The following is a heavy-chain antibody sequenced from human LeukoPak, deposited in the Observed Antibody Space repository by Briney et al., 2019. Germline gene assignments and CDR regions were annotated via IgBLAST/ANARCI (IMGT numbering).Heavy chain of an antibody. D-gene: IGHD7-27*01. CDR3: ARKNWGSDHYFDY. CDR2: INYSGNT. CDR1: GGSISTYY. V-gene: IGHV4-59*01. Sequence: SETLSLTCTVSGGSISTYYWSWLRQPPGKGLEWIGYINYSGNTIYNPSLKSRVTISVDTSKNHFSLKLSSVTAADTAMYYCARKNWGSDHYFDYWGQGTLVTVSS. J-gene: IGHJ4*02.